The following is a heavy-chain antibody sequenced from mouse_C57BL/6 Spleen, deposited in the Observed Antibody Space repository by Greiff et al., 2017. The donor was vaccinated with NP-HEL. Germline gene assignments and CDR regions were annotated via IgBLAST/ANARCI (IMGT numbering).Heavy chain of an antibody. CDR2: IYPGSGST. CDR1: GYTFTSYW. CDR3: ARGIYYSKTWFAY. D-gene: IGHD2-5*01. J-gene: IGHJ3*01. Sequence: QVHVKQSGAELVKPGASVKMSCKASGYTFTSYWITWVKQRPGQGLEWIGDIYPGSGSTNYNEKFKSKATLTVDTSSSTAYMQLSSLTSEDSAVYYCARGIYYSKTWFAYWGQGTLVTVSA. V-gene: IGHV1-55*01.